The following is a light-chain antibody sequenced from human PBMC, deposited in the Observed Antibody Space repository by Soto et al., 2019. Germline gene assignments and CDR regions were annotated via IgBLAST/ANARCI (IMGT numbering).Light chain of an antibody. CDR3: SSFTSNSIYA. J-gene: IGLJ1*01. V-gene: IGLV2-14*03. CDR2: GVT. Sequence: QSVLTQPTSVSGSPGQSITISCTGNHNDIGTYDYVSWYQQHPGRAPRLLIYGVTTRPSGISDRFSASKSGLTASLTISGLQPEDEADYYCSSFTSNSIYAFGPGTKVTVL. CDR1: HNDIGTYDY.